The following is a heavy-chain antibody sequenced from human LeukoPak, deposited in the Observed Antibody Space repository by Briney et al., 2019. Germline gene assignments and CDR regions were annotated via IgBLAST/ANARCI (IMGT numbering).Heavy chain of an antibody. J-gene: IGHJ3*02. CDR1: GGSISSYF. CDR2: IYASGST. Sequence: SETLSFTCTVSGGSISSYFWTWIRQPPGKGLVWIGYIYASGSTNYNPSLKSRVTISVDTSKTQLSLKLSSVTAADTAVYYCARIVYYDSSGYGNAFDIWGQGTMVTVSS. D-gene: IGHD3-22*01. V-gene: IGHV4-4*09. CDR3: ARIVYYDSSGYGNAFDI.